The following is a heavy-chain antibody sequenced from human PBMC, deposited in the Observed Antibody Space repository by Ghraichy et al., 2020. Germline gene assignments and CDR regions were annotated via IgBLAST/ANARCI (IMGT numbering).Heavy chain of an antibody. CDR3: ARGAPEYQNWFDP. Sequence: SVKVSCKASGGTFSSYAISWVRQAPGQGLEWMGGIIPIFGTANYAQKFQGRVTITADESTSTAYMELSSLRSEDTAVYYCARGAPEYQNWFDPWGQGTLVTVSS. CDR2: IIPIFGTA. V-gene: IGHV1-69*13. D-gene: IGHD2-2*01. J-gene: IGHJ5*02. CDR1: GGTFSSYA.